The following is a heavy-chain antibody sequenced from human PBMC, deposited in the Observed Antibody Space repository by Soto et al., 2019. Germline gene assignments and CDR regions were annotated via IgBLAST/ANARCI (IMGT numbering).Heavy chain of an antibody. CDR3: AKDVVGDGHNLLDY. CDR1: GFTLDDYA. Sequence: GGSLRLSCAASGFTLDDYAMHWVRQAPGKGLEWVSGISWNSGSIGYADSVKGRFTISRDNAKNSLYLQMNSLRAEDTALYYCAKDVVGDGHNLLDYWGQGTLVTVSS. J-gene: IGHJ4*02. D-gene: IGHD2-15*01. V-gene: IGHV3-9*01. CDR2: ISWNSGSI.